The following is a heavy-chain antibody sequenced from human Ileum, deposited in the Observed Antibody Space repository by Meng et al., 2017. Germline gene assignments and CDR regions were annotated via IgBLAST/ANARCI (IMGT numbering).Heavy chain of an antibody. CDR2: IDPGNGNR. D-gene: IGHD6-19*01. V-gene: IGHV1-18*01. Sequence: QVQLVQSGIEVKKPGASVKVSCKPSGYTFTTFGISWVRQAPGQGLEWMGWIDPGNGNRNLAQKFQDRITLTTDTTTTTAYMELRSLRSDDTAIFYCARDRQWVFDYWGQGTLVTVSS. CDR1: GYTFTTFG. J-gene: IGHJ4*02. CDR3: ARDRQWVFDY.